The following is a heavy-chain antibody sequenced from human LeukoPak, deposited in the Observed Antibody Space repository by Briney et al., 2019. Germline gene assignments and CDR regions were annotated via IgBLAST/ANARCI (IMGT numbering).Heavy chain of an antibody. CDR2: ISGSGRST. V-gene: IGHV3-23*01. CDR3: AKAKSYGDYVNYFDY. J-gene: IGHJ4*02. D-gene: IGHD4-17*01. Sequence: PGGSLRLSCAASGFTFSNCAMNWVRQAPGKGLDWVSGISGSGRSTYYADAVKGRFTISRDNSKNTLYLQMNSLRAEDTAVYYCAKAKSYGDYVNYFDYWGQGTRVTVSS. CDR1: GFTFSNCA.